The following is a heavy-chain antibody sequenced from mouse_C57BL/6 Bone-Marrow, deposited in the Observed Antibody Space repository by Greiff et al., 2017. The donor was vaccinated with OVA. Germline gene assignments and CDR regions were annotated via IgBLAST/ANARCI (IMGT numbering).Heavy chain of an antibody. CDR1: GYTFTSYW. CDR2: IHPNSGST. Sequence: QVQLQQPGAELVKPGASVKLSCKASGYTFTSYWMHWVKQRPGQGLEWIGMIHPNSGSTNYHEKFKSKATLTVDQSSSTAYMQLSSLTSEDSAVYYCARGSFYRGFAYWAQGTLVTVSA. J-gene: IGHJ3*01. D-gene: IGHD2-14*01. V-gene: IGHV1-64*01. CDR3: ARGSFYRGFAY.